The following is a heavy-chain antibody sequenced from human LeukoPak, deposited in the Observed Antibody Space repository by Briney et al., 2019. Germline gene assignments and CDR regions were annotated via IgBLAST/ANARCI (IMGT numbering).Heavy chain of an antibody. Sequence: ASVKVSCKASGYTFTGYYMHWVRQAPGQGLEWMGWINPNSGGTNYAQKFQGWVTMTRDTSISTAYMELSRLRPDDTAVYYCARAGTVEMTPLDYWGQGNLVTVSS. CDR2: INPNSGGT. CDR3: ARAGTVEMTPLDY. CDR1: GYTFTGYY. D-gene: IGHD5-24*01. J-gene: IGHJ4*02. V-gene: IGHV1-2*04.